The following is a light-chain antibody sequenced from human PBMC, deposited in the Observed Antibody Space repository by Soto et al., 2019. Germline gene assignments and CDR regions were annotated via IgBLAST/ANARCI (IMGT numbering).Light chain of an antibody. Sequence: DIQMTQSPSTLSASVGDRVTITWRASQSISSWLAWYQQKPGKAPKLLIYDASSLESGVPSRFSGSGSGTEFTLTISSLQPDDFATYYCQQYNSYSLWTFGQGTKVEIK. J-gene: IGKJ1*01. CDR2: DAS. CDR1: QSISSW. V-gene: IGKV1-5*01. CDR3: QQYNSYSLWT.